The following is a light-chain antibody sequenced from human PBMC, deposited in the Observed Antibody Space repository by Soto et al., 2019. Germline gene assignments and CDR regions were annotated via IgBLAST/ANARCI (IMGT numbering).Light chain of an antibody. V-gene: IGKV3-15*01. CDR3: QQYNNWLVT. Sequence: EIVMTQSPATLSVSPGERATLSCRASQSVSSNLAWYQQNLARPPSPLIYVPSTRAPVIPARFSGSGSGTEFTLTIRSLQSEDFAVYYCQQYNNWLVTFGQGTKLEIK. CDR2: VPS. J-gene: IGKJ2*01. CDR1: QSVSSN.